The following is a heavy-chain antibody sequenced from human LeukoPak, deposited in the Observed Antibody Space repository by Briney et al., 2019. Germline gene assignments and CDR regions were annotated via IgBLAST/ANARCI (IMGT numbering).Heavy chain of an antibody. CDR1: GDSISTSSYY. J-gene: IGHJ3*02. V-gene: IGHV4-39*02. CDR3: ARDRPYDILTGHGGAFDI. Sequence: SETLSLTCSVSGDSISTSSYYWGWIRQPPGKGLEWIGTIYYSGSTYYNPSLTSRVTISVDTSKNQFSLKLSSVTAADTAVYYCARDRPYDILTGHGGAFDIWGQGTMVTVSS. D-gene: IGHD3-9*01. CDR2: IYYSGST.